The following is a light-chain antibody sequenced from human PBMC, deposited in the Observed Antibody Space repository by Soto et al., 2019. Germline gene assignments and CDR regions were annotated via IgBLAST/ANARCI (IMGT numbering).Light chain of an antibody. J-gene: IGLJ3*02. CDR3: QSYDSSLGGWV. CDR1: SSNIGAGYD. Sequence: QSVLTQPPSVSGAPGQRVTISCTGSSSNIGAGYDVHWYQQLPGTAPKLLIHGNSNRPSGVPDRFSGSKSGTSASLAITGLQAEDEADYYCQSYDSSLGGWVFGGGTKLTVL. V-gene: IGLV1-40*01. CDR2: GNS.